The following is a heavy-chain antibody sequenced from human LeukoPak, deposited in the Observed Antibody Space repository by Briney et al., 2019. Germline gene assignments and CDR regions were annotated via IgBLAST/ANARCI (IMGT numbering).Heavy chain of an antibody. J-gene: IGHJ4*02. CDR2: IGGSGGTT. D-gene: IGHD5-18*01. Sequence: GGSLRLSCAASGFIFSSYGMSWVRQAPGKGLEWVSAIGGSGGTTYYADSVKGRFIISRDNAKNSLYLQMNSLRAEDTALYYCAKDKGYSYGLDYWGQGTLVTVSS. CDR3: AKDKGYSYGLDY. V-gene: IGHV3-23*01. CDR1: GFIFSSYG.